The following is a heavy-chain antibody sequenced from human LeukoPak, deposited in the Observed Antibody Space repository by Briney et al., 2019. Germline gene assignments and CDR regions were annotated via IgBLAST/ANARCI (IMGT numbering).Heavy chain of an antibody. CDR3: ARDSGRRFGEQSVWFDP. CDR2: IYYSGST. CDR1: SGSISSSSYY. V-gene: IGHV4-39*07. J-gene: IGHJ5*02. Sequence: SETLSLTCAVSSGSISSSSYYWGWIRQPPGKGLEWIGSIYYSGSTYYNPSLKSRVTISVDTSKNQFSLKLSSVTAADTAVYYCARDSGRRFGEQSVWFDPWGQGTLVTVSS. D-gene: IGHD3-10*01.